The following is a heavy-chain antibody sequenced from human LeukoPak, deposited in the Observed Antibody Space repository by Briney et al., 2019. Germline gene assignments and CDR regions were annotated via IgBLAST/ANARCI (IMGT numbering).Heavy chain of an antibody. CDR2: IIPIFGTA. J-gene: IGHJ4*02. V-gene: IGHV1-69*01. CDR3: ARDRSHLYCSGGSCYSAPFDY. Sequence: GASVKVSCKASGGTFSSYAISWVRQAPGQGLEWMGGIIPIFGTANYAQKFQGRVTITADESTSTAYMELSSLRSEDTAVYCCARDRSHLYCSGGSCYSAPFDYWGQGTLVTVSS. CDR1: GGTFSSYA. D-gene: IGHD2-15*01.